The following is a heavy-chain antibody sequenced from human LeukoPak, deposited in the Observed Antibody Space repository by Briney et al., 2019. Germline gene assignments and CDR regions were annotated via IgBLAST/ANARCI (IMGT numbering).Heavy chain of an antibody. J-gene: IGHJ4*02. CDR2: IYYSGST. CDR3: ARDMGSSWHWGYYFDY. Sequence: PSETLSLTCTVSGGSISSSSYYWGWIRQPPGKGLEWIGSIYYSGSTYYNPSLKSRVTISVDTSKNQFSLKLSSVTAADTAVYYCARDMGSSWHWGYYFDYWGQGTLVTVSS. D-gene: IGHD6-13*01. V-gene: IGHV4-39*07. CDR1: GGSISSSSYY.